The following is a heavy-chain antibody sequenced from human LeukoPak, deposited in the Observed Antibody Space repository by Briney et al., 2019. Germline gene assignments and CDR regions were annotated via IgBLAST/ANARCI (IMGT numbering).Heavy chain of an antibody. Sequence: ASVKVSCKASGYTFTSYGISWVRQAPGQGLEWMGWISAYNGNTNYAQKLQRRVTMTTDTSTSTASMELRGLRSDATAVYYCARGRSQVPSGYSSSWYVRNYYGMDVWGQGTTVTVSS. CDR2: ISAYNGNT. V-gene: IGHV1-18*01. D-gene: IGHD6-13*01. J-gene: IGHJ6*02. CDR3: ARGRSQVPSGYSSSWYVRNYYGMDV. CDR1: GYTFTSYG.